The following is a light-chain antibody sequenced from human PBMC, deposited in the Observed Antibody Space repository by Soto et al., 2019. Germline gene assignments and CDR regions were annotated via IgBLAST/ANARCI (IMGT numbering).Light chain of an antibody. CDR2: GAS. CDR1: QSVSSN. V-gene: IGKV3-15*01. CDR3: QQYNNWPPLT. J-gene: IGKJ4*01. Sequence: EIVMTQSPATLSVSPGERATLSCRASQSVSSNVAWYQQKPGQASRLLIYGASTRATGIPARFSGSGSGTEFTLTISSLQSEDFAVYYCQQYNNWPPLTFGGGTKVEIK.